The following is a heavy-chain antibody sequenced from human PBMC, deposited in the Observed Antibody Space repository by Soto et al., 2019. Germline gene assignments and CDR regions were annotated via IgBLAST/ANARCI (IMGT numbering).Heavy chain of an antibody. CDR3: AKDAGYCSGGSCYPYFDY. CDR1: GFTFSSYG. J-gene: IGHJ4*02. D-gene: IGHD2-15*01. V-gene: IGHV3-30*18. CDR2: ISYDGSNK. Sequence: PGGSLRLSCAASGFTFSSYGMHWVRQAPGKGLEWVAVISYDGSNKYYADSVKGRFTISRDNSKNTLYLQMNSLRAEDTAVYYCAKDAGYCSGGSCYPYFDYWGQGTMVTVS.